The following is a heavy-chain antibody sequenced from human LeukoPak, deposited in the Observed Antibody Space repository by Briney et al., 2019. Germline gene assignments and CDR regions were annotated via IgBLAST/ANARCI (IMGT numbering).Heavy chain of an antibody. V-gene: IGHV3-15*01. Sequence: KSGGSLRPSCAASGFTFSNAWMSWVRQAPGKGLEWVGRIKSKTDGGTTDYAAPVKGRFTISRDDSKNTLYLQMNSLKTEDTAVYYCTTDVNYYDSIGYYPSYFDYWGQGTLVTVSS. CDR2: IKSKTDGGTT. D-gene: IGHD3-22*01. CDR3: TTDVNYYDSIGYYPSYFDY. CDR1: GFTFSNAW. J-gene: IGHJ4*02.